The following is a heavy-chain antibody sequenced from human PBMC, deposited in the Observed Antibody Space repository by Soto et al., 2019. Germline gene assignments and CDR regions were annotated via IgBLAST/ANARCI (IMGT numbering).Heavy chain of an antibody. CDR1: GGSFSGYY. CDR3: ARVELNTHFYTAMAPHWFDP. J-gene: IGHJ5*02. D-gene: IGHD5-18*01. Sequence: QVQLQQWGAGLLKPSETLSLTCAVYGGSFSGYYWSWIRQPPGKGLEWIGEINHSGSTNYNPSLKSRVTISVDTSKNQFSLKLSSVTAADTAVYYCARVELNTHFYTAMAPHWFDPWGQGTLVTVSS. CDR2: INHSGST. V-gene: IGHV4-34*01.